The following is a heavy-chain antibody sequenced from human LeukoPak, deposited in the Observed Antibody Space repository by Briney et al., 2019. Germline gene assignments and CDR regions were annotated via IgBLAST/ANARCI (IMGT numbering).Heavy chain of an antibody. J-gene: IGHJ6*01. CDR2: ISYDGSNE. CDR3: GRVHLTGTNYYCGGMDV. V-gene: IGHV3-30*03. D-gene: IGHD1-7*01. CDR1: GFTFSSYG. Sequence: GRPLRLSCAASGFTFSSYGMHWVRQATGKGLEWVAVISYDGSNEYYTNSVKGRFTISRDNSKNTLYLQMNSQRAEDTAVYYCGRVHLTGTNYYCGGMDVWGQGATVTVSS.